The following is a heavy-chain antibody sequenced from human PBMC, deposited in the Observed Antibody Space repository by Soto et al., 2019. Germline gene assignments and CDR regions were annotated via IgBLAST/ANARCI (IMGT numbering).Heavy chain of an antibody. CDR1: GFTFSSYA. V-gene: IGHV3-30-3*01. CDR2: ISYDGSNK. Sequence: QVQLVESGGGVVQPGRSLRLSCAASGFTFSSYAMHWVRQAPGKGLECVAVISYDGSNKYYADSVKGRFTSSRDNSKNTLYLQMNSLRAEDTSVSYCARGWGELPDYWGQGTLVTIAS. D-gene: IGHD1-26*01. CDR3: ARGWGELPDY. J-gene: IGHJ4*02.